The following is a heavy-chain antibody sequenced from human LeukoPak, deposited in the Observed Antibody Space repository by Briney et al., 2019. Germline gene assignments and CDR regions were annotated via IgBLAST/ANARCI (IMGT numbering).Heavy chain of an antibody. CDR2: INHSGST. J-gene: IGHJ4*02. CDR1: GGSISSYY. D-gene: IGHD1-26*01. CDR3: ATVNRDAAGRRNTFDY. Sequence: SETLSLTCTVSGGSISSYYWNWIRQPAGKGLEWIGEINHSGSTNYNPSLKSRVTISVDTSKNQFSLKLSSVTAADTAVYYCATVNRDAAGRRNTFDYWGQGTLVTVSS. V-gene: IGHV4-34*01.